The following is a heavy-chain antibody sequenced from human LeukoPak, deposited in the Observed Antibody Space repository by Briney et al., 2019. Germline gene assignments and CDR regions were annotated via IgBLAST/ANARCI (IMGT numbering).Heavy chain of an antibody. CDR1: GFSVSGNY. V-gene: IGHV3-53*01. J-gene: IGHJ4*02. Sequence: GGSLRLSCAASGFSVSGNYMSWVRQAPGEGLEWVSVIYRGGDTYYADSVKGRFTVSRDISKNTLYLQMNSLRAEDTAVYYCASISNWGQGILVTVSS. CDR3: ASISN. CDR2: IYRGGDT.